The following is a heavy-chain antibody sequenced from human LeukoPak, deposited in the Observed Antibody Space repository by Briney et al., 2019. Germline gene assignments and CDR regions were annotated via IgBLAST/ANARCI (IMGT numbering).Heavy chain of an antibody. CDR2: IYYSGST. V-gene: IGHV4-31*03. D-gene: IGHD2-21*02. Sequence: SQTLSLTCTVSGGSISSGGYYWSWIRQHPGKGLEWIGYIYYSGSTYYNPSLKSRVTISVDTSKNQFSLKLSSVTAADTAVYYCARGKEYCGGDCFSSWYFDLWGRGTLVTVSS. J-gene: IGHJ2*01. CDR1: GGSISSGGYY. CDR3: ARGKEYCGGDCFSSWYFDL.